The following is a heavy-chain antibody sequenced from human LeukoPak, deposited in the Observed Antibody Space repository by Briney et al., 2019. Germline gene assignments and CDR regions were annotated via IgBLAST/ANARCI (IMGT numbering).Heavy chain of an antibody. CDR3: ARDRWGERAFDT. V-gene: IGHV3-74*01. CDR1: GFVFNNFW. CDR2: ITSDGSIT. D-gene: IGHD7-27*01. J-gene: IGHJ3*02. Sequence: GGSLRLSCAASGFVFNNFWMHWVRQVPGKRPEWLAHITSDGSITNYADSVTGRFRISRDNPRNTVSLQMNNLRVDDTAVYFCARDRWGERAFDTWGQGTMVTVSS.